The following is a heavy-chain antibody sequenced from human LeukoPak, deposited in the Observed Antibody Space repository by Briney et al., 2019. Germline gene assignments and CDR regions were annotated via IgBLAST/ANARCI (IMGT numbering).Heavy chain of an antibody. J-gene: IGHJ4*02. CDR2: INPSADST. D-gene: IGHD4-11*01. Sequence: ASVKVSCKASGYTFINYYMHWVRQAPGQGLEWMAIINPSADSTSYAQKFQGRVTLTRDTSTSTVYMELSSLRSEDTAMYYCARDGGNYAFDSWGQGTLVTVS. V-gene: IGHV1-46*01. CDR1: GYTFINYY. CDR3: ARDGGNYAFDS.